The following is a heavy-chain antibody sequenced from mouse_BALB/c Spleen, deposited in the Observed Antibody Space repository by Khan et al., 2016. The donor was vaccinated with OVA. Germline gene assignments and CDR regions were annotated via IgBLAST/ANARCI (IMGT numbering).Heavy chain of an antibody. V-gene: IGHV1-4*01. CDR3: VGSGAYYRYDCYFDV. J-gene: IGHJ1*01. Sequence: QVQLQQSGAELARPGASVKMSCKASGYTFTTYTMHWVKQRPGQGLEWIGYINPSNGYTNYNQKFKDKATWTADTSSSTAYMQLSSLTSEDSAVYYGVGSGAYYRYDCYFDVWGAGTTVTVSS. CDR2: INPSNGYT. CDR1: GYTFTTYT. D-gene: IGHD2-14*01.